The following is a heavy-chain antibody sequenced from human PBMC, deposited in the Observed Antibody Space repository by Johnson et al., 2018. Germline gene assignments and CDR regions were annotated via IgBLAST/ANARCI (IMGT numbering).Heavy chain of an antibody. CDR3: AKDFMTTAAEYFQH. Sequence: VQLVESGGGLVQPGGSLRLSCAASGFTFSNDAMSWVRQAPGKGLEWVSAISGSGGSTYYADSVKGRVTIARDNSKNTLDLQKNSLRAEDTAVYYCAKDFMTTAAEYFQHWGQGTLVTVSS. CDR2: ISGSGGST. V-gene: IGHV3-23*04. J-gene: IGHJ1*01. D-gene: IGHD1-14*01. CDR1: GFTFSNDA.